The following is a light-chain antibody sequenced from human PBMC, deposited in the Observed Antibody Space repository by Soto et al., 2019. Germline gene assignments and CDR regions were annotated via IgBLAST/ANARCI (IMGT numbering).Light chain of an antibody. CDR1: QSVSSY. J-gene: IGKJ4*01. CDR2: DAS. CDR3: QQRSNWPLT. Sequence: EIVLTQSPATLSLSPGERATLSCRASQSVSSYLAWYQQKPGQAPRLLIYDASNRATGIPARFSGSGSGTAFNFSISSLEPEDFAVYYCQQRSNWPLTFGGGTKVEIK. V-gene: IGKV3-11*01.